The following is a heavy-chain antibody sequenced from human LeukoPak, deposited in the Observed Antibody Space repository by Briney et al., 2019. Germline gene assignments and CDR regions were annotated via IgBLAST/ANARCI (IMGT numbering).Heavy chain of an antibody. Sequence: GRSLRLSCAASGFTFSSYGMHWVRQAPGKGLEWVAVIWYDGSNKYYADSVKGRFTISRDNSKNTLYLQMNSLRAEDTAVYYCAREWDSYGWSDYYYYGMDVWGQGTTVTVSS. D-gene: IGHD5-18*01. CDR3: AREWDSYGWSDYYYYGMDV. J-gene: IGHJ6*02. V-gene: IGHV3-33*01. CDR2: IWYDGSNK. CDR1: GFTFSSYG.